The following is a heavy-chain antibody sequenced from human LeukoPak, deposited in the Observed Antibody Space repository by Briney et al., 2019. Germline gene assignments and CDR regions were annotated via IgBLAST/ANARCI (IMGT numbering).Heavy chain of an antibody. J-gene: IGHJ4*02. Sequence: PSETLSLTCAVYGGSFSGYYWSWIRQPPGKGLEWIGYIYYSGSTYYNPSLKSRVTISVDTSKNQFSLKLSSVTAADTAVYYCARVDTVVTGFDYWGQGTLVTVSS. V-gene: IGHV4-30-4*08. CDR3: ARVDTVVTGFDY. D-gene: IGHD4-23*01. CDR1: GGSFSGYY. CDR2: IYYSGST.